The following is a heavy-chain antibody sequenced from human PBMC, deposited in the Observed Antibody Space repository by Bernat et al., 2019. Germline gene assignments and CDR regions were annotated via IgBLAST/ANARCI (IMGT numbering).Heavy chain of an antibody. CDR1: GFTFSSYG. Sequence: QVQLVESGGGVVQPGRSLRLSCAASGFTFSSYGMHWVRQAPGKGLEWVAVIWYDGSNKYYADSVKGRFTISRDNSKNPLYLQMNSLRAEDTDVYYCERDVTRQAIWTGAFDIWGQGTMVTVSS. CDR2: IWYDGSNK. CDR3: ERDVTRQAIWTGAFDI. V-gene: IGHV3-33*01. J-gene: IGHJ3*02. D-gene: IGHD3/OR15-3a*01.